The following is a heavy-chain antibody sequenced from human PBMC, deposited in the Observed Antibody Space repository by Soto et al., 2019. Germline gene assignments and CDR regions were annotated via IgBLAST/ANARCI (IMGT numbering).Heavy chain of an antibody. D-gene: IGHD6-13*01. CDR3: ARDMLAAAGYYYYGMDV. CDR1: GGSFSGYY. CDR2: INHSGST. J-gene: IGHJ6*02. V-gene: IGHV4-34*01. Sequence: SETLSLTCAVYGGSFSGYYWSWIRQPPGKGLEWIGEINHSGSTNYNPSLKSRVTISVDTSKDQFSLKLSSVTAADTAVYYCARDMLAAAGYYYYGMDVLGQGTTVTVSS.